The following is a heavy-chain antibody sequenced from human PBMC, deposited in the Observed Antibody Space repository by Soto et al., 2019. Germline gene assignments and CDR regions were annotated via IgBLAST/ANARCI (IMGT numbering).Heavy chain of an antibody. CDR1: GFTFRSYS. J-gene: IGHJ6*03. V-gene: IGHV3-23*01. CDR2: ISGSGGST. Sequence: GGSQRLSCAASGFTFRSYSMSWVRQAPGKGLEWVSAISGSGGSTYYADSVKGRFTISRDNSKNTLYLQMNSLRAEDTAVYYCAKGPYYYYYMDVWGKGTTVTVSS. CDR3: AKGPYYYYYMDV.